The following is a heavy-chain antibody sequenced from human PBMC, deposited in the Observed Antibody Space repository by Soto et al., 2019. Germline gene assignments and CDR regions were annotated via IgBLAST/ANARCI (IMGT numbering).Heavy chain of an antibody. Sequence: GGSLRLSCAASGFTFSSYAMSWVRQAPGKGLEWVSDISASGGTTYYADSVKGRFTVSRDNSKSSLYLQMSSLRAEDTAVYYCAREITMIVDGYWFDPWGQGTLVTVSS. CDR1: GFTFSSYA. CDR3: AREITMIVDGYWFDP. CDR2: ISASGGTT. D-gene: IGHD3-22*01. V-gene: IGHV3-23*01. J-gene: IGHJ5*02.